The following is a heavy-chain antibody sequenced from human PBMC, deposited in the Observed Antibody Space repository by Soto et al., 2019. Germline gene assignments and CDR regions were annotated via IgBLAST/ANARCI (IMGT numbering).Heavy chain of an antibody. CDR1: GGSFGNSA. CDR3: ATGVIWIGYFTVDS. Sequence: QVLLVQSGAEVKKPGSSVKISCKASGGSFGNSAINWVRQTPGQGLAWLGGFIPVYRTLNYAQKFQGRVTITADESTGTAYMTLSSLASNDTAVYYCATGVIWIGYFTVDSWGQGTRVNVSS. CDR2: FIPVYRTL. V-gene: IGHV1-69*01. J-gene: IGHJ4*02. D-gene: IGHD3-3*01.